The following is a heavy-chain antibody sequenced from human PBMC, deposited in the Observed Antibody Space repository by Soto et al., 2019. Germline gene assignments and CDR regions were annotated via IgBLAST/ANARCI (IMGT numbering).Heavy chain of an antibody. Sequence: EVQLVESGGGLVQPGGSLRLSCVASGFTVSNNYMTWVRQAPGKGLEWVSNMYSGGETFYTDSVKGRFTISRDSSTNTLYLQMDNVRAEDTAVYYGARDPGVNWAWGKGTTVTVSS. V-gene: IGHV3-66*01. CDR2: MYSGGET. D-gene: IGHD2-8*01. CDR3: ARDPGVNWA. CDR1: GFTVSNNY. J-gene: IGHJ6*04.